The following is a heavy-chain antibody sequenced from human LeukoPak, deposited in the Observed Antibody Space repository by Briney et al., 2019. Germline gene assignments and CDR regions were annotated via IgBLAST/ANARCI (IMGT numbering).Heavy chain of an antibody. J-gene: IGHJ6*03. Sequence: PGGSLRLSCAASGFTFSTYNMNWVRQAPGKGLEWVSSITSSSIYTFYADSVKGRFTISRDNAKNSLYLQMNSLRAEDTAVYYCAKDEQWLPQGHYYYYMDVWGKGTTVTISS. CDR1: GFTFSTYN. D-gene: IGHD6-19*01. CDR3: AKDEQWLPQGHYYYYMDV. V-gene: IGHV3-21*01. CDR2: ITSSSIYT.